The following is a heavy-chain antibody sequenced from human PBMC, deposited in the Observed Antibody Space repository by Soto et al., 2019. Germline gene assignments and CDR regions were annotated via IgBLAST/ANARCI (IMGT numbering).Heavy chain of an antibody. V-gene: IGHV3-30-3*01. CDR3: ARGWLPHAFDI. D-gene: IGHD5-12*01. Sequence: QVQLVESGGGVVQPGRSLRLSCAASGFTFSSYAMHWVRQAPGKGLEWVAVISHDGSNKYYADSVKGRFTISRDNSKNTLYLQMNSLRAEDTAVYYCARGWLPHAFDIWGQGTMVTVSS. J-gene: IGHJ3*02. CDR1: GFTFSSYA. CDR2: ISHDGSNK.